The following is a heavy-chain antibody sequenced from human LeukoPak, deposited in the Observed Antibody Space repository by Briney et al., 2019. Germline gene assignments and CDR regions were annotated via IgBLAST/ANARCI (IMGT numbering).Heavy chain of an antibody. CDR1: GFTFSSYG. J-gene: IGHJ4*02. CDR2: ISHDGNNK. D-gene: IGHD5-12*01. V-gene: IGHV3-30*18. Sequence: GGSLRLSCAASGFTFSSYGMRWVRQAPGKGLEWVAVISHDGNNKYYADSVKGRFTISRDNSRNTLYLQMNSLRAEDTAVYYCAKDQRYSGYEPGLDYWGQGTLVIVSS. CDR3: AKDQRYSGYEPGLDY.